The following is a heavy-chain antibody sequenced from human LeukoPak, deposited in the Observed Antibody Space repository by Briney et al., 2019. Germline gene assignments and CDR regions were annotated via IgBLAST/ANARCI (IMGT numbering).Heavy chain of an antibody. Sequence: PGGSLRLSCTASGFTFSTYSMNWLRQAPGKGLAWVSYISGSSSSSDGSAIQHADTVKGRFTICRDNNKTSLYLQMNSRGDEDTVDYYCATGTGSDSWYIDYWGQGTLVSVSS. CDR3: ATGTGSDSWYIDY. CDR1: GFTFSTYS. D-gene: IGHD6-13*01. J-gene: IGHJ4*02. CDR2: ISGSSSSSDGSAI. V-gene: IGHV3-48*02.